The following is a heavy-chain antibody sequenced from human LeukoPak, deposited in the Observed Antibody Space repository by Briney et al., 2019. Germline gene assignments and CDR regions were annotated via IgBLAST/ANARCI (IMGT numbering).Heavy chain of an antibody. Sequence: GGSLRLSCAASGFTFSSYWMSWVRQAPGKGLEWVANIKQDGSEKYYVDSVKGRFTISRDNDKNSLYLKMNSLRAEDTAVYYCATSLGINTAMVFDYWGQGTLVTVSS. CDR1: GFTFSSYW. J-gene: IGHJ4*02. CDR2: IKQDGSEK. V-gene: IGHV3-7*01. D-gene: IGHD5-18*01. CDR3: ATSLGINTAMVFDY.